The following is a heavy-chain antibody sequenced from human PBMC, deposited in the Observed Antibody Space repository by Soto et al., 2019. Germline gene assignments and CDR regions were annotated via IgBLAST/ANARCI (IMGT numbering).Heavy chain of an antibody. CDR1: GYTFTGYY. V-gene: IGHV1-2*04. J-gene: IGHJ6*02. D-gene: IGHD5-18*01. CDR3: ARDSLVDTAMYGEDYYGMDV. CDR2: INPNSGGT. Sequence: ASVKVSCKASGYTFTGYYMHWVRQAPGQGLEWMGWINPNSGGTIYAQKFQGWVTMTRDTSISTAYMELSRLRSDDTAVYYCARDSLVDTAMYGEDYYGMDVWGQGTTVTVSS.